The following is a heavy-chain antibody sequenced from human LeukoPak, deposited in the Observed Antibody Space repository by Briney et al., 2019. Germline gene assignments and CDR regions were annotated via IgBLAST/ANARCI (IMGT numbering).Heavy chain of an antibody. V-gene: IGHV3-23*01. D-gene: IGHD6-13*01. Sequence: PGGSLRLSCAASGFTFSSYAMSWVRQAPGKGLEWVSAISGSGGSTYYADSVKGRFTISRDNSKNTLYLQMNSLRAEDTAVYYCAKVTAPSKSRVAAGGRFYFDYWGQGTLVTVSS. CDR2: ISGSGGST. J-gene: IGHJ4*02. CDR1: GFTFSSYA. CDR3: AKVTAPSKSRVAAGGRFYFDY.